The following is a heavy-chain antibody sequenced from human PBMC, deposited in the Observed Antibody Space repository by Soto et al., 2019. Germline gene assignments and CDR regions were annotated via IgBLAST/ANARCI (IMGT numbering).Heavy chain of an antibody. V-gene: IGHV1-3*01. D-gene: IGHD3-16*01. CDR1: GYTFTSYA. J-gene: IGHJ4*02. CDR2: INAGNGNT. CDR3: ARGEFLSYDDY. Sequence: QVQLVQSGAEVKKPGASVKVSCKASGYTFTSYAMHWVRQAPGERLEWMGWINAGNGNTKYSQKFQGRVTITRDTSASTAYMELSSLRSEDTAVYYCARGEFLSYDDYWGQGTLVTVSS.